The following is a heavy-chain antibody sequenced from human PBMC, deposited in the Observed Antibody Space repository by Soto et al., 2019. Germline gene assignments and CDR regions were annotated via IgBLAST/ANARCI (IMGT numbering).Heavy chain of an antibody. Sequence: GASVKVSCKASGYTFTSYDINWVRQATGQGLEWMGWMNPNSGNTGYAQKFQGRVTMTRNTSISTAYMELSSLRSEDTAVYYRARGVSRITTFGAVPIQYYFDYWGQGTLVTVSS. CDR1: GYTFTSYD. D-gene: IGHD3-3*01. V-gene: IGHV1-8*01. CDR3: ARGVSRITTFGAVPIQYYFDY. J-gene: IGHJ4*02. CDR2: MNPNSGNT.